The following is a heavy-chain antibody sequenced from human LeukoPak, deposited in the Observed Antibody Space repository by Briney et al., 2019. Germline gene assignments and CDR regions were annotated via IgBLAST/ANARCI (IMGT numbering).Heavy chain of an antibody. D-gene: IGHD3-10*01. CDR3: ASYYYGSGSYNDY. J-gene: IGHJ4*02. CDR2: IYHSGST. V-gene: IGHV4-38-2*01. CDR1: GYSISSGYY. Sequence: SETLFLTCAVSGYSISSGYYWGWIRQPPGKGLEWIGSIYHSGSTYYNPSLKSRVTISVDTSKNQFSLKLSSVTAADTAVYYCASYYYGSGSYNDYWGQGTLVTVSS.